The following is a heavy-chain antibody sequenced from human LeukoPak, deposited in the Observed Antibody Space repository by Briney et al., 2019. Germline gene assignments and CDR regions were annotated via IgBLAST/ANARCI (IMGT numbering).Heavy chain of an antibody. Sequence: PSETLSLTCIVSGVSISNSSYYWGWIRQPPGKGLEWIGSIYYSGSTYYNPSLKSRVTISVDTFKNQFSLKLSSVTAADTAVYYCARVIRYGYVVNNWFDPWGQGTLVTVSS. D-gene: IGHD5-12*01. V-gene: IGHV4-39*07. CDR1: GVSISNSSYY. CDR2: IYYSGST. J-gene: IGHJ5*02. CDR3: ARVIRYGYVVNNWFDP.